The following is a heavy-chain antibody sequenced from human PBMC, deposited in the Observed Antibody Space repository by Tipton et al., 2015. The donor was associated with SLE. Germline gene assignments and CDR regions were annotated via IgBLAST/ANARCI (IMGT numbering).Heavy chain of an antibody. V-gene: IGHV4-38-2*02. J-gene: IGHJ3*02. CDR1: GYSISSDYY. CDR2: VYHSGTT. D-gene: IGHD2-15*01. CDR3: AREVVGAQDAFDI. Sequence: TLSLTCAVSGYSISSDYYWVWIRQPPGKGLEWIGSVYHSGTTYYNPSLRSRITMSIDASKNQFSLNLGSVTAADTAVYYCAREVVGAQDAFDIWGQGTMVTVSS.